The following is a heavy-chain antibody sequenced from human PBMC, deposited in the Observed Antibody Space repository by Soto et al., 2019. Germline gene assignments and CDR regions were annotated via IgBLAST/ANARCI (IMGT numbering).Heavy chain of an antibody. D-gene: IGHD2-21*01. CDR1: GGSINSGGYS. Sequence: SETLSLTCTVSGGSINSGGYSWTWIRQPPGKGLEWIGFIYHTGTTYYNPSLKSRVTISVDRSKNQFFLKLNSVTAADTAVYYCARLGAYYQSLDPWG. V-gene: IGHV4-30-2*01. CDR3: ARLGAYYQSLDP. CDR2: IYHTGTT. J-gene: IGHJ5*02.